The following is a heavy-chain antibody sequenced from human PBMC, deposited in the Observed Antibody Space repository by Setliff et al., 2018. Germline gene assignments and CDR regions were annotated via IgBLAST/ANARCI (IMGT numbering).Heavy chain of an antibody. Sequence: PGGSLRLSCAVSGFTFSKAWMHWVRQAPGKGLEWVGRVKSNTDGGAIDYAAPVKGRFTISRDDSKNTVFLQMNSLKTEDTAVYFCARVFCRRSCLVESYMDVWGTGTTVTVSS. CDR2: VKSNTDGGAI. V-gene: IGHV3-15*07. CDR1: GFTFSKAW. CDR3: ARVFCRRSCLVESYMDV. J-gene: IGHJ6*03. D-gene: IGHD3-16*01.